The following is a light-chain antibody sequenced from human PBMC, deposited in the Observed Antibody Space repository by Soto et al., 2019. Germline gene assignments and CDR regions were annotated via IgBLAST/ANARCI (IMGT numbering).Light chain of an antibody. V-gene: IGLV2-11*01. CDR3: CSYAGSPRYV. Sequence: QSALTQPRSVSGSPGQSVTISCTGTSSDVGGYNYVSWYQQHPGKAPKVMIYDVSERPSGVPDRFSCSQSGNTASLTISGLQAEDEADYYCCSYAGSPRYVFGTGTKVTVL. CDR2: DVS. CDR1: SSDVGGYNY. J-gene: IGLJ1*01.